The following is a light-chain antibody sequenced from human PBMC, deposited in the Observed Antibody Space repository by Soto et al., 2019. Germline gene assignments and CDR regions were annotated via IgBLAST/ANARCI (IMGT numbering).Light chain of an antibody. CDR3: QQYDSYPWT. CDR2: DAS. V-gene: IGKV1-5*01. CDR1: QSISNW. Sequence: DIQMTQSPSTLSSSLGDTITIAFLASQSISNWLAWYQQKPGKAPKLLIYDASTLKTGVPSRFSGSGSRTEFTLTISSLQPDDFATYVCQQYDSYPWTFGQGTKVDI. J-gene: IGKJ1*01.